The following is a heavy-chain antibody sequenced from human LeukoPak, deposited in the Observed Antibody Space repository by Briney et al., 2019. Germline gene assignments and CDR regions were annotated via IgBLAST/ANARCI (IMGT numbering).Heavy chain of an antibody. CDR1: GYSISSSYY. J-gene: IGHJ5*01. V-gene: IGHV4-38-2*02. D-gene: IGHD3-22*01. Sequence: PSETLSLTCAVSGYSISSSYYWAWIRQPPGKGLEWIGSLYHSGSAYYNSSLKSRVTISADTSKNQFSLRVRSVTAADTAVYFCARDARQFYYDSSGYFYDSWGEGTLVTAS. CDR2: LYHSGSA. CDR3: ARDARQFYYDSSGYFYDS.